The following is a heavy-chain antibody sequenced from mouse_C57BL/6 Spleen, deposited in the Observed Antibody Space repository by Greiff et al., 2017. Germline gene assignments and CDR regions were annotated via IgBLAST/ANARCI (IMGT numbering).Heavy chain of an antibody. CDR1: GYAFSSSW. V-gene: IGHV1-82*01. Sequence: QVQLQQSGPELVKPGASVKISCKASGYAFSSSWMNWVKQRPGKGLEWIGRIYPGDGATNYNGTFKGQATLTAAKSSSTAYMLHSSLTSEDSAVYCCARSATGTGAMDYWGQGTSVTVSS. CDR3: ARSATGTGAMDY. CDR2: IYPGDGAT. J-gene: IGHJ4*01. D-gene: IGHD3-3*01.